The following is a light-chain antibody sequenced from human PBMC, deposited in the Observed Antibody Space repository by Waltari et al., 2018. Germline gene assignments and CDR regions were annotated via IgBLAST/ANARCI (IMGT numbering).Light chain of an antibody. Sequence: DIQMTQSPSSLSASVGDSVTITCRASQTIGRYLNWYHQKPGKAPHLLILAASTSVSGVPSRFRDSGSGTDFTLTINSLQPEDYGTYYCQQSYSPPRTFGQGTKVDI. CDR2: AAS. J-gene: IGKJ2*01. CDR1: QTIGRY. V-gene: IGKV1-39*01. CDR3: QQSYSPPRT.